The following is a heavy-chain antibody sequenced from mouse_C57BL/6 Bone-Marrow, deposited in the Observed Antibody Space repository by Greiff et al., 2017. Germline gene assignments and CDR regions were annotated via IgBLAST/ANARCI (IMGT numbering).Heavy chain of an antibody. CDR2: IDPSDSET. V-gene: IGHV1-52*01. D-gene: IGHD2-4*01. CDR1: GYTFTSYW. J-gene: IGHJ4*01. CDR3: ARLYDYDGYYAMDY. Sequence: VQLQQPGAELVRPGSSVKLSCKASGYTFTSYWMHWVKQRPIQGLEWIGNIDPSDSETHYNQKFKDKATLTVDKSSSTAYMQLSSLTSEDSAVYYCARLYDYDGYYAMDYWGQGTSVTVSS.